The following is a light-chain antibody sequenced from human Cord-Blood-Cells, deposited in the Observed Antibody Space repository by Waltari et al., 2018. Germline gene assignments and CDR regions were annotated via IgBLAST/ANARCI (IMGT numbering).Light chain of an antibody. CDR2: EVS. J-gene: IGLJ1*01. CDR3: CSYAGSSTYV. Sequence: QSALTQPAYVSGSPGQSITISCTGTSSDVGSYNLVSWYQQHPGKAPKLMIYEVSKRPSGVSNRFSGSKSGNTVSLTISGLQAEDEADYYCCSYAGSSTYVFGTGTKVTVL. V-gene: IGLV2-23*02. CDR1: SSDVGSYNL.